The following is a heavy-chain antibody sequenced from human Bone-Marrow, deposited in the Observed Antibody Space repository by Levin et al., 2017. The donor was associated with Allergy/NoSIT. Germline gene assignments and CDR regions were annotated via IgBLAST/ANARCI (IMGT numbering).Heavy chain of an antibody. CDR2: ISYDGSNK. CDR3: AKRPGGYDFWSGYRNDAFDI. Sequence: GESLKISCAASGFTFSSYGMHWVRQAPGKGLEWVAVISYDGSNKYYADSVKGRFTISRDNSKNTLYLQMNSLRAEDTAVYYCAKRPGGYDFWSGYRNDAFDIWGQGTMVTVSS. CDR1: GFTFSSYG. D-gene: IGHD3-3*01. V-gene: IGHV3-30*18. J-gene: IGHJ3*02.